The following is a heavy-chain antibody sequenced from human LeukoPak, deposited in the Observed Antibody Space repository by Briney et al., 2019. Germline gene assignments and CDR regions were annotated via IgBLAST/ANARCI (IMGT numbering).Heavy chain of an antibody. V-gene: IGHV3-30*18. D-gene: IGHD3-22*01. CDR3: AKLGFDSSGSHSLVDY. J-gene: IGHJ4*02. Sequence: GVSLRLSCAASGFTFSSYGMHWVRQAPGKGLEWVGFVSYDGSKKFYADFVKGRFSISRDNSKNTLYVQMNSLGAEDTALYYCAKLGFDSSGSHSLVDYWGQGTPVTVSS. CDR1: GFTFSSYG. CDR2: VSYDGSKK.